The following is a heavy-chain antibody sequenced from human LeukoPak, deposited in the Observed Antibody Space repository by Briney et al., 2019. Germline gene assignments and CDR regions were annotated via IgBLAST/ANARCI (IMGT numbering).Heavy chain of an antibody. CDR2: INHSGST. CDR3: ARIVVVPAAILYVGWFDP. J-gene: IGHJ5*02. CDR1: GGSFSGYY. Sequence: SETLSLTCAVYGGSFSGYYWSWIRQPPRKGLEWIGEINHSGSTNYNPSLKSRVTISVDTSKNQFSLKLSSVTAADTAVYYCARIVVVPAAILYVGWFDPWGQGTLVTVSS. D-gene: IGHD2-2*01. V-gene: IGHV4-34*01.